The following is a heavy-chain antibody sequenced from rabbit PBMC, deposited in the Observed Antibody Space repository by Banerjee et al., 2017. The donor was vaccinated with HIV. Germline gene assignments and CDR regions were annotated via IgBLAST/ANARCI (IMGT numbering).Heavy chain of an antibody. V-gene: IGHV1S45*01. CDR1: GLDFSSRYW. CDR3: ARGGSYDDYGDPPFNL. CDR2: IDVSSGST. D-gene: IGHD2-1*01. Sequence: QEQLEESGGDLVKPGASLTLTCTASGLDFSSRYWICWVRQAPGKGLEWIACIDVSSGSTHYASWAKGRFTISKTSSTTVTLQMTSLTAADTATYFCARGGSYDDYGDPPFNLWGQGTLVTVS. J-gene: IGHJ4*01.